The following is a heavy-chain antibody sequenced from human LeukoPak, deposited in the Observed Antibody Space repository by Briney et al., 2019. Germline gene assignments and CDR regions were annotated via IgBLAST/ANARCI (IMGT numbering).Heavy chain of an antibody. CDR1: GFTLSSYH. V-gene: IGHV3-21*01. Sequence: SGGSLRLSCAASGFTLSSYHMNWVRQAPGKGLEWVSSISSSSLYIYYSDSVKGRFTISRDNAKNSLYLQMNSLRAEDTAVYYCARATRGGYDGYFDYWRQGTLVTVSS. D-gene: IGHD5-12*01. CDR2: ISSSSLYI. J-gene: IGHJ4*02. CDR3: ARATRGGYDGYFDY.